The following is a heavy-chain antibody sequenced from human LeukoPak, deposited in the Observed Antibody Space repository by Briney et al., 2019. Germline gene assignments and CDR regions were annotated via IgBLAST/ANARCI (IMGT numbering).Heavy chain of an antibody. CDR2: IYYSGST. Sequence: GSLRLSCAASGFTFSSYSMNWVRQPPGKGLEWIGSIYYSGSTYYNPSLKSRVTISVDTSKNQFSLKLSSVTAADTAVYYCARENAATISFFDYWGQGTLVTVSS. CDR3: ARENAATISFFDY. J-gene: IGHJ4*02. V-gene: IGHV4-39*07. CDR1: GFTFSSYS. D-gene: IGHD5-12*01.